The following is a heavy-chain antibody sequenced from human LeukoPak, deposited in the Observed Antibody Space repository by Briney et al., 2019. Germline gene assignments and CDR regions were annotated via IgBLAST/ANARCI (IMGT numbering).Heavy chain of an antibody. CDR1: GFTVNSNY. V-gene: IGHV3-66*02. D-gene: IGHD6-13*01. CDR3: ARVSSSWPDY. J-gene: IGHJ4*02. CDR2: IYSGGRT. Sequence: GGSLRLSCAASGFTVNSNYMSWVRQASGKGLEWVSVIYSGGRTYYAGSVKGRFTISRDNSKDTLYLQMNSLRAEDTAVYYCARVSSSWPDYWGQGTLVTVSS.